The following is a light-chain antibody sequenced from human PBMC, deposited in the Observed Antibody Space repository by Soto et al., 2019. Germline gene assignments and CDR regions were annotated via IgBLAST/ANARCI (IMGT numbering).Light chain of an antibody. CDR2: EVS. CDR1: QSPLHSDGKTY. V-gene: IGKV2D-29*01. Sequence: IVITQTPLSLSVTPGQPASTSRTTCQSPLHSDGKTYLYWYLQRPGQPTQLLIYEVSNRLSEVPDRGSGSGSGTDFTLKISRVEAEDVGIYYGMQTKQLPVTFGQGTKVDIK. J-gene: IGKJ1*01. CDR3: MQTKQLPVT.